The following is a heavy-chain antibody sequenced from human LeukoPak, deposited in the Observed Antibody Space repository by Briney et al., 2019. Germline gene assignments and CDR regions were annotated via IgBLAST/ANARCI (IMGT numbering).Heavy chain of an antibody. CDR2: IYYSGST. D-gene: IGHD4-11*01. Sequence: SETLSLTCTVSGGSISSYYWSWIRQPPGKGLEWIVYIYYSGSTNYNPSLKSRVTISVDTSKNQFSLKLSSVTAADTAVYYCASGHEYSNFEGWGQGTLVTVSS. J-gene: IGHJ4*02. CDR1: GGSISSYY. CDR3: ASGHEYSNFEG. V-gene: IGHV4-59*01.